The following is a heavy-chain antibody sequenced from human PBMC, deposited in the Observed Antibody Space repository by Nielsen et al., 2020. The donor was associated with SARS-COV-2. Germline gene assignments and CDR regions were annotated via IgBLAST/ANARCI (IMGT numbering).Heavy chain of an antibody. CDR2: INPDGSEK. V-gene: IGHV3-7*03. J-gene: IGHJ4*02. CDR1: GFTFSSLW. CDR3: ARDLYSTVLFGY. Sequence: GESLKISCAASGFTFSSLWMSWVRQVPGKGLEWVADINPDGSEKFYVDSVKGRFTISRDNAKNSLYLQMNSLRAEDTAVYYCARDLYSTVLFGYWGQGTLVTVSS. D-gene: IGHD6-13*01.